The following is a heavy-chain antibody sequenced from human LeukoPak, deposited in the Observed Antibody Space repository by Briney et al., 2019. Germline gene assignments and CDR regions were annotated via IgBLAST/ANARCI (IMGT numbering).Heavy chain of an antibody. D-gene: IGHD6-19*01. V-gene: IGHV3-30*03. CDR1: GFTFSSYG. CDR2: ISYDGSNK. J-gene: IGHJ4*02. Sequence: GRSLRLSCAASGFTFSSYGMHWVRQAPGKGLEWVAVISYDGSNKYYADSVKGRFTISRDNSKNTLYLQMNSLRAEDTAVYYCARTSGRWGAVAGKFDYWGQGTLVTVSS. CDR3: ARTSGRWGAVAGKFDY.